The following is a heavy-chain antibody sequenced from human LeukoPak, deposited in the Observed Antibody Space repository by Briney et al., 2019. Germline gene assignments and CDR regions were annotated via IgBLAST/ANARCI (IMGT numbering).Heavy chain of an antibody. D-gene: IGHD3-22*01. CDR3: ARDPASSGYYWD. Sequence: GASVKVSCKASGYTFTSYYMHWVRQAPGQGLEWMGIINPSSGKINYAQKFQGRVTMTRDTSTSTVYMELSSLRSDDTAVYYCARDPASSGYYWDWGQGTLVTVSS. CDR1: GYTFTSYY. J-gene: IGHJ4*02. CDR2: INPSSGKI. V-gene: IGHV1-46*01.